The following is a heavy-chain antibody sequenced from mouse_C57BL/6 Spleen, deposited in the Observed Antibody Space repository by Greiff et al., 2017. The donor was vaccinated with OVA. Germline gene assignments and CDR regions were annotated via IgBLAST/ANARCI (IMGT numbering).Heavy chain of an antibody. D-gene: IGHD3-2*02. CDR2: IHPNSGST. Sequence: QVQLQEPGAELVKPGASVKLSCKASGYTFTSYWMHWVKQRPGQGLEWIGMIHPNSGSTNYNEKFKSKATLTVDKSSSTAYMQLSSLTSEDSAVYYCARAGDSSGYIWGQGTSVTVSS. CDR3: ARAGDSSGYI. CDR1: GYTFTSYW. J-gene: IGHJ4*01. V-gene: IGHV1-64*01.